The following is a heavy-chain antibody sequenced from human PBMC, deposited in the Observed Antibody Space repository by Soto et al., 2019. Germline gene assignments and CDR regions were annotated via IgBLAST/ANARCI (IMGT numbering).Heavy chain of an antibody. J-gene: IGHJ4*02. CDR3: VRDIGGSTITTFFDY. CDR1: GVSFDDYA. V-gene: IGHV3-9*01. CDR2: ISWNSGRR. Sequence: EAQLVESGGGLVQPGRSLILSCAASGVSFDDYAMHWVRQAPGKGLEWVSGISWNSGRRDYADSVKGRFTISRDNAKNSLYLQMNSLRPEDTALYYCVRDIGGSTITTFFDYWGQGILVTVSS. D-gene: IGHD4-4*01.